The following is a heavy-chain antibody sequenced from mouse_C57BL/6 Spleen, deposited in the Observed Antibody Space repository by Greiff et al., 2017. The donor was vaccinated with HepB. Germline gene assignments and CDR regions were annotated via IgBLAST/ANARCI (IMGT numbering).Heavy chain of an antibody. CDR1: GFTFTDYY. CDR3: ARYRATVPYWYFDV. CDR2: IRNKANGYTT. V-gene: IGHV7-3*01. Sequence: EVMLVESGGGLVQPGGSLSLSCAASGFTFTDYYMSWVRQPPGKALEWLGFIRNKANGYTTEYSASVKGRFTISRDNSQSILYLQMNALRAEDSATYYWARYRATVPYWYFDVWGTGTTVTVSS. J-gene: IGHJ1*03. D-gene: IGHD1-1*01.